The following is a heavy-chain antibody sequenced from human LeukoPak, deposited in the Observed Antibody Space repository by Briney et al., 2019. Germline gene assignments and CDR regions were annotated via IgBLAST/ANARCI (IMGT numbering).Heavy chain of an antibody. J-gene: IGHJ4*02. CDR2: IIPIFGTA. D-gene: IGHD1-26*01. CDR3: ARLRGSYYPYFDY. V-gene: IGHV1-69*05. Sequence: ASVKVSCKASGGTFSSYAISWVRQAPGQGLEWMGGIIPIFGTANYAQKFQGRVTITTDESTSTAYMELSSLRSEDAAVYYCARLRGSYYPYFDYWGQGTLVTVSS. CDR1: GGTFSSYA.